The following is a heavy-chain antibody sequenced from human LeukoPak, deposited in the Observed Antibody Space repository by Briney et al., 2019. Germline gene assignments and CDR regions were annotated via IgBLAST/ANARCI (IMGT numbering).Heavy chain of an antibody. Sequence: SETLSLTCSVSGGSISGYYWSWIRKPAGKGLEWIGRIYSSGSTNFNPSLKSRVTMSVDTSKNQFSLKLSSVTAADTAVYYCARRGTGGIYFDYWGQGTLVTVPS. D-gene: IGHD2-8*02. V-gene: IGHV4-4*07. CDR3: ARRGTGGIYFDY. J-gene: IGHJ4*02. CDR2: IYSSGST. CDR1: GGSISGYY.